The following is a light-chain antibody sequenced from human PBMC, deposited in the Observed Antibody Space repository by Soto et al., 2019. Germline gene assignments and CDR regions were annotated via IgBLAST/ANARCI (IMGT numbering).Light chain of an antibody. CDR1: QSVASY. J-gene: IGKJ1*01. Sequence: EIVLTQSPATLSLSPGERATLSCRASQSVASYLAWYQQKPGQAPRLLLYDASNKATGIPARFSGSGSGTDFTVTISSLEPEDFAGYYCQQRSNPPWTFGQGTKVEIK. CDR2: DAS. V-gene: IGKV3-11*01. CDR3: QQRSNPPWT.